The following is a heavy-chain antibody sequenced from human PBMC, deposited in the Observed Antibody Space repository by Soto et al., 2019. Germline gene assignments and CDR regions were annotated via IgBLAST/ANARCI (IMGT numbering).Heavy chain of an antibody. V-gene: IGHV1-18*01. D-gene: IGHD2-2*01. CDR1: GYTFTSYG. CDR2: ISAYNGNT. CDR3: ARVAYCISTSCRKYNWFDP. J-gene: IGHJ5*02. Sequence: QVQLVQSGAEVKKPGASVKVSCKASGYTFTSYGISWVRQAPGQGLEWMGWISAYNGNTNYAQKLQGRVTMTTDTATSTAYMELRSLRSDDTAVYCCARVAYCISTSCRKYNWFDPWGQGTLVTVSS.